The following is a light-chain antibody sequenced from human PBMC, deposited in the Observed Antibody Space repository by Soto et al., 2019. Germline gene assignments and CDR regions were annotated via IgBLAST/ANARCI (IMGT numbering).Light chain of an antibody. Sequence: QSVLTQPRSVSGSPGQSVAISCTGTSSDVGGCNYVSWYQQHPGKAPKFMIYDVTKRPSGVPDRFSGSKSGNTASLTISGLQAEDEADYYCCSYAGSSYVFGTGTKVTVL. CDR3: CSYAGSSYV. J-gene: IGLJ1*01. CDR1: SSDVGGCNY. V-gene: IGLV2-11*01. CDR2: DVT.